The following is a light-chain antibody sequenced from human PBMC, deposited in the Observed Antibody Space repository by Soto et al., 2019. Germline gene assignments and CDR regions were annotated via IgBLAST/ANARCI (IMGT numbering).Light chain of an antibody. J-gene: IGKJ2*01. CDR1: QSVLYSSNNQNY. CDR3: QQYFTSPYT. CDR2: WAS. V-gene: IGKV4-1*01. Sequence: DIVMTQSPDSLAVSLGERATINCKSSQSVLYSSNNQNYLAWYQHKAGQPPKLLLYWASTRESGVPDRFRGSGSGTAFTLTISSLQAEDVAVYYCQQYFTSPYTFGQGTKLEIK.